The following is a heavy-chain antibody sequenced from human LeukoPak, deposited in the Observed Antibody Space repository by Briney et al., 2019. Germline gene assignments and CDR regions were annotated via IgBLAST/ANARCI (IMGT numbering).Heavy chain of an antibody. CDR1: GFTFSSYA. CDR2: ISGSGGSI. V-gene: IGHV3-23*01. D-gene: IGHD6-19*01. J-gene: IGHJ5*02. CDR3: AKDHKIAVAGDWFDP. Sequence: GGSLRLSCAASGFTFSSYAMSWVRQDPGKGLEGVTAISGSGGSIYYADSVTVRFTISRDNSKNTLYLQMNSLRAEDTAVYYCAKDHKIAVAGDWFDPWGQGTLVTVSS.